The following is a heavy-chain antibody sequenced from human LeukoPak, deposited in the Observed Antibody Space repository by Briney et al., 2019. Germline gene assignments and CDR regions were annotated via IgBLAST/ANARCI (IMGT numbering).Heavy chain of an antibody. J-gene: IGHJ4*02. CDR2: ISYDGSNK. CDR1: GFTFSSYG. Sequence: PGGSLRLSCAASGFTFSSYGMHWVRQAPGKGLEWVAVISYDGSNKYYADSVKGRFTISRDNSKNTLYLQMNSLRAEDTAVYYCAKDGHYYGSGSLDYWGQGTLVTVSS. D-gene: IGHD3-10*01. CDR3: AKDGHYYGSGSLDY. V-gene: IGHV3-30*18.